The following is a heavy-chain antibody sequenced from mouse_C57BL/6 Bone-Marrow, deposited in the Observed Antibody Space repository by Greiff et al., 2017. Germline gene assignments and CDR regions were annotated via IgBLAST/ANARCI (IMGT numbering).Heavy chain of an antibody. D-gene: IGHD2-4*01. J-gene: IGHJ2*01. CDR3: ARGALRSTMSTTYFDD. CDR2: IHPNSGST. V-gene: IGHV1-64*01. Sequence: QVQLQQPGAELVKPGASVKLSCKASGYTFTSYWMHWVKQRPGQGLEWIGMIHPNSGSTNYNEKFKSKATLTVDKSSSTAYMQLSSLTSENSAVYYCARGALRSTMSTTYFDDWGQGTTLTVAS. CDR1: GYTFTSYW.